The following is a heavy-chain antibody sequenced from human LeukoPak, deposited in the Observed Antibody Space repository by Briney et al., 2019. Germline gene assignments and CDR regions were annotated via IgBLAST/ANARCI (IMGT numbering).Heavy chain of an antibody. CDR1: GFTFSDYY. D-gene: IGHD3-10*01. Sequence: GGSLRLSCAASGFTFSDYYMNWIRQAPGKGLEWVAYISTGAKTIYYSDSVKGRFTISRDSAKNSLFLQMNSLRAEDTAVYYCATDLIHYYASGAKTWGQGTLVTVSS. CDR3: ATDLIHYYASGAKT. CDR2: ISTGAKTI. J-gene: IGHJ5*02. V-gene: IGHV3-11*04.